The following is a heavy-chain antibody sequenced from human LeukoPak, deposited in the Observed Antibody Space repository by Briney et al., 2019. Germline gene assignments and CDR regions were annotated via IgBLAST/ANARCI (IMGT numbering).Heavy chain of an antibody. CDR1: GGTFSSYA. V-gene: IGHV1-69*05. CDR2: IIPIFGTA. J-gene: IGHJ4*02. Sequence: SVKVSCKASGGTFSSYAISWVRQAPGQGLEWMGRIIPIFGTANYAQKFQGRVTITTDESTSTAYMELSSLRSEDTAVYYCCAVVATIDTLYYFDYWGQGTMVTVSS. D-gene: IGHD5-12*01. CDR3: CAVVATIDTLYYFDY.